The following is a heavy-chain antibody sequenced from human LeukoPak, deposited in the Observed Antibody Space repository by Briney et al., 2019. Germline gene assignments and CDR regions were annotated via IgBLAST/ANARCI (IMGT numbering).Heavy chain of an antibody. D-gene: IGHD3-22*01. Sequence: SETLSLTCTVSGVSITSYYWSWIRQPAGKGLEWIGRVYTSGSTNYNPSLKSRVTMSVDTSKNQFSLKLSSVTAADTAVYYCARDRYYYDSSGDAFDIWGQGTMVAVSS. V-gene: IGHV4-4*07. J-gene: IGHJ3*02. CDR3: ARDRYYYDSSGDAFDI. CDR2: VYTSGST. CDR1: GVSITSYY.